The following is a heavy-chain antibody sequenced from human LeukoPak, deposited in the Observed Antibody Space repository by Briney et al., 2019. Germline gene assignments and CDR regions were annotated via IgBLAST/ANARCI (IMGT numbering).Heavy chain of an antibody. V-gene: IGHV1-46*01. Sequence: ASVKVSCKASGYTFTSYYMHWVRQDPGQGLEWMGIINPSGGSTSYAQKFQGRVTMTRDTSTSTVYMELSSLRSEDTAVYYCASSGGSQGNFDYWGQGTLVTVSS. CDR1: GYTFTSYY. D-gene: IGHD2-15*01. J-gene: IGHJ4*02. CDR3: ASSGGSQGNFDY. CDR2: INPSGGST.